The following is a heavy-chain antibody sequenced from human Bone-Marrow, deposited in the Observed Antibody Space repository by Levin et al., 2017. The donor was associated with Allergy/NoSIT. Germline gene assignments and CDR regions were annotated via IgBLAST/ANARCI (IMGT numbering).Heavy chain of an antibody. CDR1: GDSIRTYD. CDR2: VYHTGST. CDR3: GRFYTSGWNWVDP. V-gene: IGHV4-59*01. Sequence: SETLSLTCTVSGDSIRTYDWSWIRQPPGKGLEWIGNVYHTGSTDFNPSLKSRVTISVDTSNTKLSLKVNSVTAADTAVYYCGRFYTSGWNWVDPWGQGNLVIVSS. J-gene: IGHJ5*02. D-gene: IGHD6-19*01.